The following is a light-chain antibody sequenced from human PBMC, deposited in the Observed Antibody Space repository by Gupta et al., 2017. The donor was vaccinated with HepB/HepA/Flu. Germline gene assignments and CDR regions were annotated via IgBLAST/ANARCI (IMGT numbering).Light chain of an antibody. J-gene: IGLJ2*01. Sequence: QLVLTQSPSASASLGASVKLTCTLSSGHSDYAIAWHQRQPEKGPRYMMKIRSDGYYTKGSGIPDRFSDSRSGADRHLTISSLQSDDEADYYCQTWGAGTVVFGGGTKLTVL. V-gene: IGLV4-69*02. CDR2: IRSDGYY. CDR1: SGHSDYA. CDR3: QTWGAGTVV.